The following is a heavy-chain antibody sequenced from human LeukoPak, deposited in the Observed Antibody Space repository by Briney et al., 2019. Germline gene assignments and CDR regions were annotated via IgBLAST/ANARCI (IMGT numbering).Heavy chain of an antibody. J-gene: IGHJ6*03. CDR3: ARWIPYCSSTSCYKTTDYYYYMDV. CDR2: ISSSSSYI. Sequence: GGSLRLSCAASGFTFSSYSMNWVRQAPGKGLEWVSSISSSSSYIYYADSVKGRFTISRDNAKNSLYLQMNSLRAEDTAVYYCARWIPYCSSTSCYKTTDYYYYMDVWGKGTTVTVSS. D-gene: IGHD2-2*02. V-gene: IGHV3-21*01. CDR1: GFTFSSYS.